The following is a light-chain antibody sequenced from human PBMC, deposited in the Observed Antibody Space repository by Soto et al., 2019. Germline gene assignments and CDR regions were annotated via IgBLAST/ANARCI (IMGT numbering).Light chain of an antibody. Sequence: QLVLTQPPSVSEAPGQRVTISCTGSSSNIGAGYEAHWYQQVPGTAPKLLIYENNNRPSGVPDRFSGSKSGTSASLAITGLQAEDEAEYYCQSYDSSLSGYVFGTGPKLTVL. J-gene: IGLJ1*01. CDR2: ENN. V-gene: IGLV1-40*01. CDR1: SSNIGAGYE. CDR3: QSYDSSLSGYV.